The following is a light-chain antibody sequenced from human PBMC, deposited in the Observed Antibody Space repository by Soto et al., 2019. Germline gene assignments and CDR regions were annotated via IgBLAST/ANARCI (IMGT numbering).Light chain of an antibody. CDR2: DVT. CDR3: SSSTDGNNLV. CDR1: RSDIGGYNS. J-gene: IGLJ1*01. Sequence: QSALTQPPSESGSPGQSVTISCTGTRSDIGGYNSVSWYQQHPGKAPKVMIYDVTTRPSGVPDRFSGSKSGNTASLTVSAHQPDDEADYYCSSSTDGNNLVFGIGTKLTVL. V-gene: IGLV2-8*01.